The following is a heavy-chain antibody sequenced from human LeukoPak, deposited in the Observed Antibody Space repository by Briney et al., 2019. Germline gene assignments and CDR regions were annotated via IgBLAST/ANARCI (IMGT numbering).Heavy chain of an antibody. Sequence: GGSLRLSCAASGFTFSSYGMHWVRQAPGKGLEWVAVISYDGSNKYYADSVKGRFTISRDNSKNTLHLQMNSLRAEDTAVYYCAKVGAAAVHAGDYWGQGTLVTVSS. V-gene: IGHV3-30*18. CDR2: ISYDGSNK. J-gene: IGHJ4*02. D-gene: IGHD6-13*01. CDR3: AKVGAAAVHAGDY. CDR1: GFTFSSYG.